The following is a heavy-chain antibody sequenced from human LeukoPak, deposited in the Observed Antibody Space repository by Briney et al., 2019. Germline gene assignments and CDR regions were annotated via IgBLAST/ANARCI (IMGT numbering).Heavy chain of an antibody. Sequence: GGSLRLFCAAWGFTFSSCGMHGVRQAPGRGREGVAFIRYYGSNKYYADSVKGRFTISRDNCNNTLYLQMNSLRAEDTAVYYCASDVFVGIVGATTGGPSLYWGQGTLVTVSS. D-gene: IGHD1-26*01. CDR3: ASDVFVGIVGATTGGPSLY. CDR1: GFTFSSCG. V-gene: IGHV3-30*02. CDR2: IRYYGSNK. J-gene: IGHJ4*02.